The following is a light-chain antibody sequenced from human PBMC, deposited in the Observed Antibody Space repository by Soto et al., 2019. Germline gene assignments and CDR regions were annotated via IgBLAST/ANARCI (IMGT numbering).Light chain of an antibody. CDR2: EVR. CDR3: ASYTGTSSLI. J-gene: IGLJ2*01. Sequence: QTVVTQPASVSGSPGQSITISCTGTSSDVGNYNYVSWYQQHPGKAPKLMIYEVRNRPSGVSNRFSGSKSGNTASLTISGLQGEDEADYYCASYTGTSSLIFGGGTKLTVL. V-gene: IGLV2-14*01. CDR1: SSDVGNYNY.